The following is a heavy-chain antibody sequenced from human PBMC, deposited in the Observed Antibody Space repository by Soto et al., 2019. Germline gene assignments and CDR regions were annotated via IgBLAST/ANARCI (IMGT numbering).Heavy chain of an antibody. J-gene: IGHJ6*02. CDR3: ARVYYSNLPYYFYYMHV. Sequence: PGGSLRLSCAASGGTFSSYSMNWVRQAPGKGLEWVASSSSSTSYIYYADSVNGPFTISRDNAKNSLYLQMNSLRAEDTAVYFCARVYYSNLPYYFYYMHVWGQGTTVTVSS. D-gene: IGHD4-4*01. V-gene: IGHV3-21*01. CDR1: GGTFSSYS. CDR2: SSSSTSYI.